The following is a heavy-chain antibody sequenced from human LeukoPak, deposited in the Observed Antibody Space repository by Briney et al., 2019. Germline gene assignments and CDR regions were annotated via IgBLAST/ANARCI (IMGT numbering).Heavy chain of an antibody. Sequence: ASVKVSCKASGGTFSSYAISWVRQAPGQGLEWMGWISAYNGNTNYAQKLQGRVTMTTDTSTSTAYMELRSLRSDDTAVYYCARPDTAMGYFDHWGQGTLVTVSS. CDR3: ARPDTAMGYFDH. CDR2: ISAYNGNT. D-gene: IGHD5-18*01. J-gene: IGHJ4*02. V-gene: IGHV1-18*01. CDR1: GGTFSSYA.